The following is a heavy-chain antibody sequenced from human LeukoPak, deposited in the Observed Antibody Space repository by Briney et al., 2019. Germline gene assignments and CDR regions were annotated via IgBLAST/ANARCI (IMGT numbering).Heavy chain of an antibody. V-gene: IGHV3-11*01. CDR2: ISSSGSTI. Sequence: PGGSLRLSCAASGFTFSDYYMSWIRQAPGKGLEWVSYISSSGSTIYYADSVKGRFTISRDNAKNSLYLQMNSLRAEDTAVYYCACVEGWTVINAFDIWGQGTMVTVSS. CDR3: ACVEGWTVINAFDI. D-gene: IGHD4-17*01. J-gene: IGHJ3*02. CDR1: GFTFSDYY.